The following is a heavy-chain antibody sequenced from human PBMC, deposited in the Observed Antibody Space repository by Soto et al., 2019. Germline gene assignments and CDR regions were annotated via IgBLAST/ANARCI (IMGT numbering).Heavy chain of an antibody. CDR1: GFTFSSYE. V-gene: IGHV3-48*03. Sequence: VQLVESGGGVVQPGGSLRLSCAASGFTFSSYEMNWVRQAPGKGLEWVSYISSSGSTIYYADSVKGRFTISRDNAKNSLYLQMNSLRAEDTAVYYCARDRGGMTPDAFDIWGQGTMVTVSS. CDR3: ARDRGGMTPDAFDI. D-gene: IGHD2-15*01. CDR2: ISSSGSTI. J-gene: IGHJ3*02.